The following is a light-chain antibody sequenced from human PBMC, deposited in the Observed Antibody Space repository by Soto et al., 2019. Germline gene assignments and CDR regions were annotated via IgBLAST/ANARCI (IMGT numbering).Light chain of an antibody. CDR1: SSDVGGYNY. CDR3: SSYAGTHVV. J-gene: IGLJ2*01. V-gene: IGLV2-8*01. Sequence: QSALTQPPSASGSPGQSVTISCTGTSSDVGGYNYVSWYRQHPGKAPKLMIDEVSKRPSGVPDRFSGSKSGNTASLTVSGLQAEDEADYYCSSYAGTHVVFGGGTKLTVL. CDR2: EVS.